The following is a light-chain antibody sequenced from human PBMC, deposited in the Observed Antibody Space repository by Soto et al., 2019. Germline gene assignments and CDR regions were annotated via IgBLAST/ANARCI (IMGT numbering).Light chain of an antibody. J-gene: IGKJ1*01. V-gene: IGKV3-15*01. CDR1: QSVSSN. CDR2: GAS. CDR3: QQYGSSPRT. Sequence: DIVMTQSPATLSVSPGERATLSCRASQSVSSNLAWYQQKPGQAPRLLIYGASTRATGIPARLSGSGSGTEFTLTISRLEPEDFAVYYCQQYGSSPRTFGQGTKVDIK.